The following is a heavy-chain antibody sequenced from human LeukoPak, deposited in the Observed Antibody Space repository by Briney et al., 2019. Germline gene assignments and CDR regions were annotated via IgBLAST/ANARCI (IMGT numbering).Heavy chain of an antibody. J-gene: IGHJ4*02. D-gene: IGHD5-24*01. CDR2: IIPILGIA. CDR1: GGTFSSYA. V-gene: IGHV1-69*04. Sequence: ASVKVSCKASGGTFSSYAISWVLQAPGQGLEWMGRIIPILGIANYAQKFQGRVTITADKSTSTAYMELSSLRSEDTAVYYCARGDGYNWGYFDYWGQGTLVTVSS. CDR3: ARGDGYNWGYFDY.